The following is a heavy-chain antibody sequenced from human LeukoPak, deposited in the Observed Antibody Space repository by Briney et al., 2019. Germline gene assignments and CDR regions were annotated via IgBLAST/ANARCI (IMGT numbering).Heavy chain of an antibody. J-gene: IGHJ5*02. CDR2: ISGSGGST. CDR1: GFTFSSYA. CDR3: AKMPTYYYGSGSNWFDP. Sequence: GGSLRLSCAASGFTFSSYAMSWVRQAPGKGLEWVSAISGSGGSTYYADSVKGRFTISRDNSKNTLYLQMNSLRAEDTAVYYCAKMPTYYYGSGSNWFDPWGQGTLVTVSS. V-gene: IGHV3-23*01. D-gene: IGHD3-10*01.